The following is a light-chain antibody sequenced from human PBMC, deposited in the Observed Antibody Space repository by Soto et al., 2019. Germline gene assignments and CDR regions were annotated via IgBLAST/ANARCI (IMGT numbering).Light chain of an antibody. CDR2: EVS. CDR1: SSDVGGYNY. Sequence: QSALTQPASVSASPGQSVTISCTGTSSDVGGYNYVSWYQQHPGKAPKLKIYEVSNRPSGVSNRFSGSKSGNKASLTISGLQAEDEADYYCSSYTSSSLDYVFGTGTKLTVL. J-gene: IGLJ1*01. V-gene: IGLV2-14*01. CDR3: SSYTSSSLDYV.